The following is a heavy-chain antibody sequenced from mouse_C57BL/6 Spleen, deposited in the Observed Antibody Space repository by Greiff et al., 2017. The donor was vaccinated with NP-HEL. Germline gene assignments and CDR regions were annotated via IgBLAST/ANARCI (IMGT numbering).Heavy chain of an antibody. CDR3: ATPLYSSSYFDC. CDR1: GFTIKNTY. J-gene: IGHJ2*01. CDR2: IDPANGNT. D-gene: IGHD1-1*01. Sequence: VQLKQSVAELVRPGASVKLSCTASGFTIKNTYMHWVKQRPEQGLEWIGRIDPANGNTKYAPKFQGKATITADTSSNTAYLQLSSLTSEDTAIYYCATPLYSSSYFDCWGQGTTVTVAS. V-gene: IGHV14-3*01.